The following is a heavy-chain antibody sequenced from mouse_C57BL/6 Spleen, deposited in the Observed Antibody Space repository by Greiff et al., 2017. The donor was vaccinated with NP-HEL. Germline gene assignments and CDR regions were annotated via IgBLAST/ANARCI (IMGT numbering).Heavy chain of an antibody. J-gene: IGHJ3*01. V-gene: IGHV1-22*01. CDR2: INPNNGGT. CDR1: GYTFTDYN. D-gene: IGHD1-1*01. Sequence: EVQLQQSGPELVKPGASVKMSCKASGYTFTDYNMHWVKQSHGKSLEWIGYINPNNGGTSYNQKFKGKATLTVNKSSSTAYMELRSLTSEDSAVYYCASLSPYYYGSSYPFAYWGQGTLVTVSA. CDR3: ASLSPYYYGSSYPFAY.